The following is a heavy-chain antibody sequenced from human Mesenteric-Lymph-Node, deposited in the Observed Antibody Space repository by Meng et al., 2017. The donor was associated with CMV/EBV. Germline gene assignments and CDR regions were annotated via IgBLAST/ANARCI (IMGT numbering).Heavy chain of an antibody. D-gene: IGHD2-2*01. CDR3: ARRYCSSTSCPSRWFDP. CDR2: IYPGDSDT. CDR1: GYSFTSYW. J-gene: IGHJ5*02. Sequence: GGSLRLSCKGSGYSFTSYWIGWVRQMPGKGLEWMGTIYPGDSDTRYSPSFQGQVTISADKSISTTYLQWSSLKASDTAMYYCARRYCSSTSCPSRWFDPWGQGTLVTVSS. V-gene: IGHV5-51*01.